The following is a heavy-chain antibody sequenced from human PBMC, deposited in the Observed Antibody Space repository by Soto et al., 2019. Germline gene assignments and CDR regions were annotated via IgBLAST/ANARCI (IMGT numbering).Heavy chain of an antibody. CDR2: ISYDGSHT. CDR3: AKALGPTSGIYPDS. V-gene: IGHV3-30*18. D-gene: IGHD1-26*01. J-gene: IGHJ4*02. CDR1: GFSFSSYG. Sequence: GGSLRLSCAASGFSFSSYGMHWVRQAPSKGLEWLSVISYDGSHTHYADSVKGRFTISRDNSKNTLFLQMNSLRPDDTAIYYCAKALGPTSGIYPDSWGPGTLVTVSS.